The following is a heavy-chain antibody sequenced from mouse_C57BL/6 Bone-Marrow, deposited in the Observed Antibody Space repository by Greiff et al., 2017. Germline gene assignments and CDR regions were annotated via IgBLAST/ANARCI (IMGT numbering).Heavy chain of an antibody. Sequence: QVQLKQSGPGLVQPSQSLSITCTVSGFSLTSYGVHWVRQSPGKGLEWLGVIWSGGSTDYNAAFISRLSISKDNSKSQVFFKMNSLQADDTAIYYCASAYYSNYWFAYWGQGTLVTVSA. V-gene: IGHV2-2*01. D-gene: IGHD2-5*01. CDR3: ASAYYSNYWFAY. CDR2: IWSGGST. J-gene: IGHJ3*01. CDR1: GFSLTSYG.